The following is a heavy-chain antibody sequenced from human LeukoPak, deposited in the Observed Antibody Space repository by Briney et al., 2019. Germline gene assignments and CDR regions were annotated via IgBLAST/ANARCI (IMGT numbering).Heavy chain of an antibody. Sequence: GGSLRLSCAASGFTFDDYGMSWVRQAPGKGLEWVSGINWDGGSTAYADSLKGRFTISRDNAKDALYLQMNSLRVEDTAFYYCARARRGSSYYFDYWGQGTLVTVSS. D-gene: IGHD3-10*01. V-gene: IGHV3-20*04. J-gene: IGHJ4*02. CDR1: GFTFDDYG. CDR3: ARARRGSSYYFDY. CDR2: INWDGGST.